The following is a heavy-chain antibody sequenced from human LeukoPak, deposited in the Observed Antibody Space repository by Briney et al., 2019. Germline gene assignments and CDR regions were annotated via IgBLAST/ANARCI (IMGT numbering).Heavy chain of an antibody. CDR2: IKQDASGK. CDR3: AKMKGITMVRGTFDY. CDR1: GFTFGTYW. D-gene: IGHD3-10*01. V-gene: IGHV3-7*03. J-gene: IGHJ4*02. Sequence: GGSLRLSCAASGFTFGTYWMSWVRQAPGKGLEWVANIKQDASGKYYVDSVRGRFTFSRDNSKNTLYLQMSSLRAEDTAVYYCAKMKGITMVRGTFDYWGQGTLVTVSS.